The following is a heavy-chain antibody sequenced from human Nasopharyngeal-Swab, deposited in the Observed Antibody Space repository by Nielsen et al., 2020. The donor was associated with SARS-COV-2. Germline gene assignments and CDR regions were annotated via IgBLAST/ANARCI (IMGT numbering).Heavy chain of an antibody. CDR2: ISYDGSLK. CDR3: ATEGGSTDFNY. J-gene: IGHJ4*02. CDR1: GFTFSNYA. V-gene: IGHV3-30*04. Sequence: GESLKSSCAASGFTFSNYALHWVRQAPGKGLEWLAVISYDGSLKYYANSVKGRFSISRDNSRNTLYLHMNSLTTDDTGIFYCATEGGSTDFNYWGQGTLVTVSS. D-gene: IGHD3-16*01.